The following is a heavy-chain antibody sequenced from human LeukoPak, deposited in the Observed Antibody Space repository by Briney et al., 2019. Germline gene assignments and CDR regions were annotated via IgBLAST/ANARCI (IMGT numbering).Heavy chain of an antibody. V-gene: IGHV3-23*01. Sequence: AGGSLRLSCAASGFTFSSYAMSWVRQAPGKGLEWVSAISGSGGSTYYADSVKGRFTISRDTSKNTLFLQMNSLRAEDTAVYYRAKVPTSGSLTPTFDHWGQGTLVTVSS. CDR2: ISGSGGST. CDR3: AKVPTSGSLTPTFDH. J-gene: IGHJ4*02. D-gene: IGHD1-26*01. CDR1: GFTFSSYA.